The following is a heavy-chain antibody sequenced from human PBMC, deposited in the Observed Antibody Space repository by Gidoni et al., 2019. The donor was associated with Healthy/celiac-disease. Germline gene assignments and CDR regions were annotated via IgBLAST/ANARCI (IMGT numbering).Heavy chain of an antibody. CDR3: ARDPVIDCSGGSCAHYFDY. D-gene: IGHD2-15*01. J-gene: IGHJ4*02. CDR1: GYTFTSYG. CDR2: ISAYNGNT. Sequence: VQLVPSGAEVKKPGASVTVPCKASGYTFTSYGISWVRQAPGQGLEWMGWISAYNGNTNEAQKLQGRVTMTTDTSTSTAYMELRSLRSDDTTVYYCARDPVIDCSGGSCAHYFDYWGQGTLVTVSS. V-gene: IGHV1-18*01.